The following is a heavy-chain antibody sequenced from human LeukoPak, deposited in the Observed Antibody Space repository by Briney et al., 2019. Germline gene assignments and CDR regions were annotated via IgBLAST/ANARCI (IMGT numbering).Heavy chain of an antibody. CDR2: ISAYNGNT. D-gene: IGHD2-2*01. CDR1: GYTFTSYG. J-gene: IGHJ5*02. CDR3: ARWGDCSSTSCYGSSRWFDP. V-gene: IGHV1-18*01. Sequence: ASVKLSCKASGYTFTSYGISWVRQAPGQGLEWMGWISAYNGNTNYAQKLQDRVTMTTDTSTSTAYMELRSLRSDDTAVYYCARWGDCSSTSCYGSSRWFDPWGQGTLVTVSS.